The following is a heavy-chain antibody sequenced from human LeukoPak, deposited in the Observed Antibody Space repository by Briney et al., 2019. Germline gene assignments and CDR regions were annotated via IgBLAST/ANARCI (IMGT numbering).Heavy chain of an antibody. J-gene: IGHJ4*02. V-gene: IGHV3-7*01. CDR2: IKQDGSEK. CDR3: ARVMSRNYDFWSGYVGAFDY. CDR1: GFTFSSYW. D-gene: IGHD3-3*01. Sequence: GGSLRLSCAASGFTFSSYWMSWVRQAPGKGLEWVANIKQDGSEKYYVDSVKGRFTISRDNAKNSLYLQMNSLRAEDTAVYHCARVMSRNYDFWSGYVGAFDYWGQGTLVTVSS.